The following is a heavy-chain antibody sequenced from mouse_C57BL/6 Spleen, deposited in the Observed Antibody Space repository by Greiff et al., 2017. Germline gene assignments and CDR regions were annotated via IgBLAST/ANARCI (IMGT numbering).Heavy chain of an antibody. Sequence: EVQLQQSGAELVRPGASVKLSCTASGFNIKDDYMHWVKQRPEQGLEWIGWVDPENGDTEYASKFQGKATITADTSSNTAYLQLSSLTSEDTAVYYCTTWDSIRAYWGQGTLVTVSA. CDR3: TTWDSIRAY. CDR2: VDPENGDT. J-gene: IGHJ3*01. D-gene: IGHD2-10*02. CDR1: GFNIKDDY. V-gene: IGHV14-4*01.